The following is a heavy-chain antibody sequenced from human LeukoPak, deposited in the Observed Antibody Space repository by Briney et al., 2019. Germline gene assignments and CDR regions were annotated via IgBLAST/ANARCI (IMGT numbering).Heavy chain of an antibody. Sequence: AASVNVSCKASGYTFTGYYMHWVRQAPGQGLEWMGRINPNNGATNYAQKFQGRVTMTRDTSISTAYMELSRLRSDDTAVYYCARAPFILHSSSWSYYFDYWGQGTLVTVSS. D-gene: IGHD6-13*01. CDR1: GYTFTGYY. J-gene: IGHJ4*02. CDR3: ARAPFILHSSSWSYYFDY. CDR2: INPNNGAT. V-gene: IGHV1-2*06.